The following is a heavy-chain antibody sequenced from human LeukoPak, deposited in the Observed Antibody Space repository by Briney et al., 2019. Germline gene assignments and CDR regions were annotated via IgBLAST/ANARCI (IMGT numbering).Heavy chain of an antibody. J-gene: IGHJ4*02. CDR1: GFTFSSYA. CDR2: ISGSGGST. D-gene: IGHD3-16*02. V-gene: IGHV3-23*01. Sequence: GGSLRLSCAASGFTFSSYAMSWVRQAPGKGPEWVSAISGSGGSTYYADSVKGRLTISRDNSKNTLYLQMNSLRAEDTAVYYCARARSYYLHYWGQGTLVTVSS. CDR3: ARARSYYLHY.